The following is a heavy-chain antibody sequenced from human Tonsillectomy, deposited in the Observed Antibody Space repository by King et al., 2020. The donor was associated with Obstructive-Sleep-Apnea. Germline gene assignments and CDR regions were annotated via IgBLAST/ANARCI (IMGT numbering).Heavy chain of an antibody. CDR2: IYHRWRP. V-gene: IGHV4-4*02. J-gene: IGHJ4*02. D-gene: IGHD2/OR15-2a*01. CDR1: GGCISSTNW. Sequence: QLQESGPGLVKPSGTLSLTCAVSGGCISSTNWWSWVRQPPGKGLEWIGEIYHRWRPNSNPSLKNRVTISIDQSENQFSLNLTSMTAADTAVYYCASGNSTSPGYWGQGTLVTVSS. CDR3: ASGNSTSPGY.